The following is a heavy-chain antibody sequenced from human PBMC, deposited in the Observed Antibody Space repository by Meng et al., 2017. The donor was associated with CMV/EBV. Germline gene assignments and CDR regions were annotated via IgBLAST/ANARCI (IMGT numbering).Heavy chain of an antibody. CDR3: ARSRIQLWLHHYYYGMDV. J-gene: IGHJ6*02. V-gene: IGHV1-46*01. CDR1: GYTFTSYY. Sequence: ASVKVSCKASGYTFTSYYMHWVRQAPGQGLEWMGIINPSGGSTSYAQKFQGRVTMTRDTSTSTVYMELSSLRSDDTAVYYCARSRIQLWLHHYYYGMDVWGQGTTVTVSS. D-gene: IGHD5-18*01. CDR2: INPSGGST.